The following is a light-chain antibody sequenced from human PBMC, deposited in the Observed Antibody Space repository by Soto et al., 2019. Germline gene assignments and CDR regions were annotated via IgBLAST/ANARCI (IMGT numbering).Light chain of an antibody. V-gene: IGKV1-9*01. J-gene: IGKJ1*01. CDR2: AAS. CDR3: QQLNSYPRT. Sequence: IQCTHSPSSLSASAGDRVTITCRSSQGISSYLAWYQQKPGKAPKLLIYAASTLQSGVPSRFSGSGSGTDFTLTISSLQPEDFATYYCQQLNSYPRTFGQGTKVDIK. CDR1: QGISSY.